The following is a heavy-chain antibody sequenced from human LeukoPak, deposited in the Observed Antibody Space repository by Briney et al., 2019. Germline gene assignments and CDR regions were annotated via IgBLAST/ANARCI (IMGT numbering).Heavy chain of an antibody. CDR2: IIPIFGTA. Sequence: ASVKVSCKASGGTFSSYAISWVRQAPGQGLEWMGGIIPIFGTANYAQKFQGRVTITTDESTSTAYMELSSLRSEDTAVYYCARDSLYYYDSSGYYWNWFDPWGQGTLVTVSS. CDR1: GGTFSSYA. V-gene: IGHV1-69*05. J-gene: IGHJ5*02. D-gene: IGHD3-22*01. CDR3: ARDSLYYYDSSGYYWNWFDP.